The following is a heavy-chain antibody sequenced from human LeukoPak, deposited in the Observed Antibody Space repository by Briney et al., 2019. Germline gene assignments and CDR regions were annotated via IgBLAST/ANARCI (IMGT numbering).Heavy chain of an antibody. Sequence: GGSLRLSCAASGFTFSSYAKSWVRQAPGKGLEWVSAISGSGGSTYYADSVKGRFTISRDNSKNTLYLRMNSLRAKDTAVYYCAKDRSSSGWTGYYFDYWGQGTLVTVSS. J-gene: IGHJ4*02. CDR3: AKDRSSSGWTGYYFDY. V-gene: IGHV3-23*01. CDR1: GFTFSSYA. CDR2: ISGSGGST. D-gene: IGHD6-19*01.